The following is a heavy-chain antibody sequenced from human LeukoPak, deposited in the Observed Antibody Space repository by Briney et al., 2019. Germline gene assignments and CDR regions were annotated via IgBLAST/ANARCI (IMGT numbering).Heavy chain of an antibody. J-gene: IGHJ5*02. V-gene: IGHV4-59*02. CDR2: IYHSGST. CDR3: ARSLQYSSSWYWFDP. CDR1: GGSVTRYY. Sequence: PSETLSLTCTVSGGSVTRYYWSWIRQPPGKGLEWIGYIYHSGSTFYNPSLTSRVTISIDTSKNQFSLKLSSVTAADTAAYCCARSLQYSSSWYWFDPWGQGTLVTVSS. D-gene: IGHD6-13*01.